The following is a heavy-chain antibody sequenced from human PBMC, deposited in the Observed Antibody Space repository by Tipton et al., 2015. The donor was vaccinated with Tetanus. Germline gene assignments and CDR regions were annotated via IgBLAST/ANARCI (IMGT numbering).Heavy chain of an antibody. CDR1: GFTLSRNS. V-gene: IGHV3-21*04. CDR3: TKDVGIVLFDY. D-gene: IGHD2-8*01. J-gene: IGHJ4*02. CDR2: ISGSGSYI. Sequence: GSLRLSCAASGFTLSRNSMNWVRQAPGKGLEWVSSISGSGSYISYADSVKGRFTISRDNSKNTMYLQMNSLRAEDTAVYYCTKDVGIVLFDYWGQGTLVTVSS.